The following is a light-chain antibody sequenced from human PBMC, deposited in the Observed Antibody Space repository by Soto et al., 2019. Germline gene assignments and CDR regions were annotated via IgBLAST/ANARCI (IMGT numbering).Light chain of an antibody. V-gene: IGKV3-15*01. J-gene: IGKJ5*01. CDR3: QQYFSTPRIT. CDR1: QTVSSS. Sequence: EILMTQSPATLSVSPGARATLYCRASQTVSSSLAWYQQKPGQAPRLLIFGASPRATGVPARFSGSGSGTEFTLTISSLQAEDVAVYYCQQYFSTPRITFGQGTRLEIK. CDR2: GAS.